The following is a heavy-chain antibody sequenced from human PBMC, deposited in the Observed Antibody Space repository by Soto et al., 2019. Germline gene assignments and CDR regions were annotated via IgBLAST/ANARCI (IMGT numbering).Heavy chain of an antibody. J-gene: IGHJ4*02. V-gene: IGHV4-59*08. Sequence: QVQLQESGPGLVKPSETLSLTCTXSXXXXSXXXXXXXXQXPGKGLEWIGYIYYSGSTNCNPSLKXXVTIXVXXSKXQXSXXXXXXXXXXTAVYYCARXXGSAIDYWGQGTLVTVSS. D-gene: IGHD1-26*01. CDR1: XXXXSXXX. CDR2: IYYSGST. CDR3: ARXXGSAIDY.